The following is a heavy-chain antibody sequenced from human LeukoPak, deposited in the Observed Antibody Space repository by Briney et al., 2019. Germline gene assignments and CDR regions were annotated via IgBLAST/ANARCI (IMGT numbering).Heavy chain of an antibody. Sequence: PGGSLRLSCAASGFTFSSYWMSWVRQAPGKGLEWVANIKQDGSEKYYVDSVKGRFTISRDNAKNSLYLQMNSLRAEDTAVYYCAKDNPYGSGGMDVWGQGTTVTVSS. D-gene: IGHD3-10*01. CDR1: GFTFSSYW. V-gene: IGHV3-7*01. CDR2: IKQDGSEK. CDR3: AKDNPYGSGGMDV. J-gene: IGHJ6*02.